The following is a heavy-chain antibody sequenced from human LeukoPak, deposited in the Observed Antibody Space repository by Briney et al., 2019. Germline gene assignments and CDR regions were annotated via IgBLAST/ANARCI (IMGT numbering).Heavy chain of an antibody. CDR2: INHSGST. J-gene: IGHJ3*02. D-gene: IGHD2-15*01. Sequence: PSETLSLTCAVYGGSFSGYYWSWIRQPPGKGLEWIGEINHSGSTNYNPSLKSRITISVDTSKNQFSLKLSSVTAADTAVYYCARRYRDCSGGSCPRGAFDIWGQGTMVTVSS. V-gene: IGHV4-34*01. CDR3: ARRYRDCSGGSCPRGAFDI. CDR1: GGSFSGYY.